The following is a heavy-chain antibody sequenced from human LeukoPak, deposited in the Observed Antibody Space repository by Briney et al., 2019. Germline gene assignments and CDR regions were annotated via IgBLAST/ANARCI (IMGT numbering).Heavy chain of an antibody. CDR3: AKTLLLDIVVVPAAMQGFDY. CDR1: GFTFSSYA. V-gene: IGHV3-23*01. CDR2: ISGSGGST. D-gene: IGHD2-2*03. J-gene: IGHJ4*02. Sequence: GGSLRLSCAASGFTFSSYAMSWVRQAPGKGLEWVSAISGSGGSTYYADSVKGRFTISRDNSKNTLYLQMNSLRAEDTAVYYCAKTLLLDIVVVPAAMQGFDYWGQGTLVTVSS.